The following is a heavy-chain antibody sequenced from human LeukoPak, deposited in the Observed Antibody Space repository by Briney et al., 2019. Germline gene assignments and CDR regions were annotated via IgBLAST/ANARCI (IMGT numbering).Heavy chain of an antibody. V-gene: IGHV3-15*01. CDR1: GFSFTDAW. CDR2: IKSITYET. Sequence: GGSLRLSCAASGFSFTDAWMNWVRQAPGKGLEWVGRIKSITYETHYAAPVQGRFTISRDDSRSTLYLQMSSLRSDDTAVYYCARHNEFFNWGHGTLVTVSS. CDR3: ARHNEFFN. D-gene: IGHD3-10*01. J-gene: IGHJ4*01.